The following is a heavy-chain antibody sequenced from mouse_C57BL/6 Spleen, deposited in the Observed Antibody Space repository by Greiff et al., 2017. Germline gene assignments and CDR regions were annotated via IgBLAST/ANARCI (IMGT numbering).Heavy chain of an antibody. J-gene: IGHJ2*01. Sequence: VQLLQSGPELVKPGASVKISCKASGYAFSSSWMHWVKQKPGKGLEWIGRIYPGDGDTNYTGKFKGKSTLTADKSSSTAYIRLSSLTTEDSAVYFYAKLYYFDYWGQGTTLTVSS. CDR2: IYPGDGDT. V-gene: IGHV1-82*01. CDR1: GYAFSSSW. D-gene: IGHD4-1*01. CDR3: AKLYYFDY.